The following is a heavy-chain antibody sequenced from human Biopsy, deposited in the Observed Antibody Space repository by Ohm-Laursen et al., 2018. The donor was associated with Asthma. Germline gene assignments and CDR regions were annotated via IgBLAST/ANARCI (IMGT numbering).Heavy chain of an antibody. CDR3: ARKAGSCISRTCYSLDF. CDR2: INSVFGTT. Sequence: SSVKVSCKSFGGTFNTYVIGWVRQAPGQGLEWMGGINSVFGTTTYPQKFQDRVTITADDSTSTVYMELSSLRSEDTAVYYCARKAGSCISRTCYSLDFWGQGTLVTVSS. CDR1: GGTFNTYV. D-gene: IGHD2-2*01. V-gene: IGHV1-69*01. J-gene: IGHJ4*02.